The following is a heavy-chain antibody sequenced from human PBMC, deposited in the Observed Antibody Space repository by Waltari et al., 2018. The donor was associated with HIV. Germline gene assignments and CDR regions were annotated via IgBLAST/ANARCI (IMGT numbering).Heavy chain of an antibody. CDR3: TRDGGGHPFVGYGMDV. V-gene: IGHV3-74*01. D-gene: IGHD3-16*01. Sequence: EVQLVESGGVLVQPGGSLRLSCAASGFTFRTYWMHWVRQGPGKGVVGVSGMHNDGSSKSYADSVKGRFTISRDNAKNTLFLQMNSLRVEDTAVYYCTRDGGGHPFVGYGMDVWGQGTTVTVSS. J-gene: IGHJ6*02. CDR2: MHNDGSSK. CDR1: GFTFRTYW.